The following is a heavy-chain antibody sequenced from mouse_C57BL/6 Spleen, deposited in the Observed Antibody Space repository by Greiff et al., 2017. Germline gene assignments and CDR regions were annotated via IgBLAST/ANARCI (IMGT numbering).Heavy chain of an antibody. J-gene: IGHJ3*01. Sequence: QVQLQQPGAELVRPGSSVKLSCKASGYTFTSYWMHWVKQRPIQGLEWIGNIDPSDSETHYNQKFKDKATLTVDKSSSTAYMQLSSLTSEDSAVYYCASDYGREDWFAYWGQGTLVTVSA. CDR2: IDPSDSET. CDR1: GYTFTSYW. D-gene: IGHD1-1*01. CDR3: ASDYGREDWFAY. V-gene: IGHV1-52*01.